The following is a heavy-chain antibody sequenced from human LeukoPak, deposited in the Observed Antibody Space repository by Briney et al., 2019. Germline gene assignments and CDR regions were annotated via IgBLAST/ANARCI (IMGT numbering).Heavy chain of an antibody. J-gene: IGHJ4*02. D-gene: IGHD5-12*01. CDR1: GGTFSSYA. V-gene: IGHV1-69*05. Sequence: SVKVSCKASGGTFSSYAISWVRQAPGQRLEWMGRITPIFGTANYAQKFQGRVTITTDESTSTAYMELSSLRSEDTAVYYCARDSVSQKDIVATIGDYWGQGTLVTVSS. CDR2: ITPIFGTA. CDR3: ARDSVSQKDIVATIGDY.